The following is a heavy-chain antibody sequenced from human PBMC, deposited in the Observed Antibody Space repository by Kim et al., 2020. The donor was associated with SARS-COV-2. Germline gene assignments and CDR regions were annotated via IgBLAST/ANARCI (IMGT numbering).Heavy chain of an antibody. D-gene: IGHD6-13*01. V-gene: IGHV3-23*01. Sequence: GGSLRLSCAASGFTFNIYAMNWVRQAPGKGLECVSAIGDSGGSTYYADSVKGRFTISRDNSKSTLYLQMNSLRAEDTAVYYCAKVVYRSTYYGIDYWGQGTLVTVSS. CDR2: IGDSGGST. CDR1: GFTFNIYA. CDR3: AKVVYRSTYYGIDY. J-gene: IGHJ4*02.